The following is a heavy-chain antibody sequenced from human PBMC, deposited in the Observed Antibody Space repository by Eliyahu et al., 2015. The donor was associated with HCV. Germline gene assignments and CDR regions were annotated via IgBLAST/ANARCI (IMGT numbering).Heavy chain of an antibody. CDR3: AKGHALDAFDI. CDR1: GFTFSSXA. CDR2: ISGSGGST. J-gene: IGHJ3*02. Sequence: EVQLLESGGGLVQPGGSLRLSCAASGFTFSSXAMXWVRQAPGKGLEWVSAISGSGGSTYYADSVKGRFTXXRDXSKNTLXLQMNSLRAEDTAVYYCAKGHALDAFDIWGQGTMVTVSS. V-gene: IGHV3-23*01.